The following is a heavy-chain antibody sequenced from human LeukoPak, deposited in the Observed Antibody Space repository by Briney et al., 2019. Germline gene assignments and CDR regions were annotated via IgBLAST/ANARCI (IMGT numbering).Heavy chain of an antibody. J-gene: IGHJ4*02. Sequence: TGGSLRLSCAASGFTFSSYAMSWVRQAPGKGLEWVSAISGSGGSTYYADSVKGRFTISRDNSKNTLYLQMNSLRAEDTAVYYCAKGMGEQWLAYFDYWGQGTLVTVSS. CDR3: AKGMGEQWLAYFDY. CDR1: GFTFSSYA. V-gene: IGHV3-23*01. CDR2: ISGSGGST. D-gene: IGHD6-19*01.